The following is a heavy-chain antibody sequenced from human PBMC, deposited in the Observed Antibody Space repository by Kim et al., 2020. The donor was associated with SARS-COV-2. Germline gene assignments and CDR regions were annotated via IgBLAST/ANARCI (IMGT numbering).Heavy chain of an antibody. CDR1: GGTFSSYT. CDR2: IIPILGIA. V-gene: IGHV1-69*02. D-gene: IGHD1-26*01. CDR3: ATLRNVGRYYYYYGMDV. J-gene: IGHJ6*02. Sequence: SVKVSCKASGGTFSSYTISWVRQAPGQGLEWMGRIIPILGIANYAQKFQGRVTITADKSTSTAYMELSSLRSEDTAVYYCATLRNVGRYYYYYGMDVWGQGTTVTVSS.